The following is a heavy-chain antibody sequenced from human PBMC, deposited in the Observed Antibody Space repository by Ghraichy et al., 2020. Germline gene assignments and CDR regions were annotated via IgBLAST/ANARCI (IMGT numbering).Heavy chain of an antibody. CDR3: ARRMATKNIYYYYGMDV. V-gene: IGHV5-51*01. CDR2: IYPGDSDP. Sequence: GESLNISCKASGYSFTTYGIGWVRQMPGKGLEWMGIIYPGDSDPRYSPSFQGQVTISADKSISTAYLQWSRLKASDTAMYYCARRMATKNIYYYYGMDVWGQGTTVTVSS. D-gene: IGHD5-12*01. J-gene: IGHJ6*02. CDR1: GYSFTTYG.